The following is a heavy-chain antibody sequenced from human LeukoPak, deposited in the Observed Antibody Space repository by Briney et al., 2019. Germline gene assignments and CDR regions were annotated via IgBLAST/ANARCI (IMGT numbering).Heavy chain of an antibody. CDR1: GFTFSNYS. Sequence: GGSLRLSCAASGFTFSNYSMNWVRQAPGKGLEWVSCITGSTSRIYYYADSVRGRFTISRDNAKSALYLQMNSLRAGDTAIYYYATDCYDGSGTTDAFDIWGQGTMVTVSS. J-gene: IGHJ3*02. CDR2: ITGSTSRI. D-gene: IGHD3-22*01. CDR3: ATDCYDGSGTTDAFDI. V-gene: IGHV3-21*01.